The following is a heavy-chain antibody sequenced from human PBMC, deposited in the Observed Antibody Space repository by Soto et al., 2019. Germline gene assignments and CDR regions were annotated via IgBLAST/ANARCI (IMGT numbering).Heavy chain of an antibody. V-gene: IGHV4-31*03. CDR3: ARAIIVVVPAANYGMDV. D-gene: IGHD2-2*01. Sequence: SETLSLTCTVSGDSISSDGYYWAWIRQHPEKGLEWIGFIYYSGSTSYNPSLKSRVTMSVDTSKTQFSLRLTSVTAADTAVYYCARAIIVVVPAANYGMDVWGQGTTVTVSS. CDR1: GDSISSDGYY. CDR2: IYYSGST. J-gene: IGHJ6*02.